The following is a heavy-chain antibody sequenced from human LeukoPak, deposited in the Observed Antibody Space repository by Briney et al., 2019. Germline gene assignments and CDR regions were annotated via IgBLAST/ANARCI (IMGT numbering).Heavy chain of an antibody. J-gene: IGHJ6*04. CDR1: GFTFSIYD. Sequence: GGSLRLSCAASGFTFSIYDMNWVRQAPGKGLECVSYISSSGSTIYYADSVKGRFTISRDNAKNSLYLQMNSLRAEDTAVYYCAELGITMIGGVWGKGTTVTISS. CDR3: AELGITMIGGV. V-gene: IGHV3-48*03. D-gene: IGHD3-10*02. CDR2: ISSSGSTI.